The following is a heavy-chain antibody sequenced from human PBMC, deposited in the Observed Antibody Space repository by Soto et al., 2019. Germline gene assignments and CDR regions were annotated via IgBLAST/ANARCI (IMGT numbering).Heavy chain of an antibody. CDR1: GYTFTSYY. Sequence: GASVKVSCKASGYTFTSYYMHWVRQAPGQGLEWMGIINPSGGSTSYAQKFQGRVTMTRDTSTSTVYMELSSLRSEDTAVYYCASGYDEVGGTSYWFDYWGQGTLVTGSS. J-gene: IGHJ4*02. CDR3: ASGYDEVGGTSYWFDY. V-gene: IGHV1-46*03. CDR2: INPSGGST. D-gene: IGHD3-10*01.